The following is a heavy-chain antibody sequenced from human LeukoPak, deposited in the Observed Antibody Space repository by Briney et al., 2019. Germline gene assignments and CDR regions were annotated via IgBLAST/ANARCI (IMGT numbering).Heavy chain of an antibody. Sequence: GGSLRLSCAVSGFTVTNNYMNWVRQAPGKGLEWVSSISGSGDSTYYADSVKGRFTISRDNSKNTLYLQVNSLRAEDTAVYYCAKYSRWAKDYWGQGTLVIVSS. D-gene: IGHD2-21*01. CDR2: ISGSGDST. CDR1: GFTVTNNY. V-gene: IGHV3-23*01. J-gene: IGHJ4*02. CDR3: AKYSRWAKDY.